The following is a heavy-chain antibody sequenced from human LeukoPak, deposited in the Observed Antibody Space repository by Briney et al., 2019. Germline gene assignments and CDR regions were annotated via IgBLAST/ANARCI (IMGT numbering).Heavy chain of an antibody. CDR2: INHSGST. Sequence: SETLSLTCAVYGGSFSGYYWSWIRQPPGKGLEWIGEINHSGSTNYNPSLKSRVTISVDTSKNQFSLKPSSVTAADTAVYYCARPPLRYSSSWYFDYWGQGTLVTVSS. V-gene: IGHV4-34*01. CDR3: ARPPLRYSSSWYFDY. D-gene: IGHD6-13*01. J-gene: IGHJ4*02. CDR1: GGSFSGYY.